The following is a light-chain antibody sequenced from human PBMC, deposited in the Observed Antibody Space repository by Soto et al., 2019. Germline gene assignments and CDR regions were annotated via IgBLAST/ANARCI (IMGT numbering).Light chain of an antibody. Sequence: DIQMTQSPSSLSASVGDRVTITCRASQDISNFLAWFQQKPGKAPESLIYAASSLQGGVPSKFSGRGSGTDSTLTISRLKSEDSATYYGQQYKSYPITFGQGTRLDI. CDR2: AAS. CDR3: QQYKSYPIT. J-gene: IGKJ5*01. CDR1: QDISNF. V-gene: IGKV1-16*02.